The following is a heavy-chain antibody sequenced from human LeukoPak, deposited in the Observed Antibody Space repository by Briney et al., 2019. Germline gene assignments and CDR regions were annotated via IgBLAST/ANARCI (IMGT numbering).Heavy chain of an antibody. CDR3: ARRLSTYYYDSSGYYPDAFDI. Sequence: GESLKISCKGSGYSFTSYWIGWVRQMPGKGLEWMGIIYPGDSDTRYSPSFQGQVTISADKSIGTAYLQWSSLKASDTAMYYCARRLSTYYYDSSGYYPDAFDIWGQGTMVTVSS. CDR2: IYPGDSDT. V-gene: IGHV5-51*01. D-gene: IGHD3-22*01. J-gene: IGHJ3*02. CDR1: GYSFTSYW.